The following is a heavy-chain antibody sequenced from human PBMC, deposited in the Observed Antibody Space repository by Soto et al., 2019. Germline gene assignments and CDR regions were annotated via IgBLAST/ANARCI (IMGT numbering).Heavy chain of an antibody. CDR1: GFTFSTYT. CDR2: ISSGSDFI. CDR3: TRATVAGGLAPMDY. V-gene: IGHV3-21*01. J-gene: IGHJ4*02. D-gene: IGHD2-2*01. Sequence: DVQLVESGGGLVKPGGSLRLSCAASGFTFSTYTMNWVRQAPGKGLEWVSSISSGSDFIYYADSLKGRFTVSRDNAKNSLYLQMTSLRADDTALYYCTRATVAGGLAPMDYWGQGTLVTVSS.